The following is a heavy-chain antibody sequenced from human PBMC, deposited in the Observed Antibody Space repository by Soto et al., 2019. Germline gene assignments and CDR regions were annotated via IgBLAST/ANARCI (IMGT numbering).Heavy chain of an antibody. J-gene: IGHJ5*02. V-gene: IGHV1-2*02. CDR1: GYTFSDYY. CDR3: ARPYCGSASCHGWFDP. Sequence: QVQLVQSGAEVKKPGASVKVSCKASGYTFSDYYVYWVRQAPGQGLEWMGWINSNSGGTSSAQKFQGRVTMTRDTSISTAYMELTRLTSDDTAVYYCARPYCGSASCHGWFDPWGQGTLVTVSS. D-gene: IGHD2-2*01. CDR2: INSNSGGT.